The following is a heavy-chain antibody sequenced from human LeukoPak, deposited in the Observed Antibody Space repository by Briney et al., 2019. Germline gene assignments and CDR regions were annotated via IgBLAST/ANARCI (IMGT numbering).Heavy chain of an antibody. CDR2: ISWNSGSI. V-gene: IGHV3-9*01. Sequence: GGSLRLSCAASGFTFDDYAMHWVRQAPGKGLEWVSGISWNSGSIGYADSVKGRFTISRDNAKNSLYLQMNSLRAEDTALYYCAKDTPYSSSGGFDPWGQGTLVTVSS. J-gene: IGHJ5*02. D-gene: IGHD6-6*01. CDR1: GFTFDDYA. CDR3: AKDTPYSSSGGFDP.